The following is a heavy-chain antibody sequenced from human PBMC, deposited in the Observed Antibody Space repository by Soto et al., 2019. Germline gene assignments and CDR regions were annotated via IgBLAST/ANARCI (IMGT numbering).Heavy chain of an antibody. CDR1: GGSVSSGAFY. Sequence: QVQLQESGPGLVKPSQTLSLTCSVSGGSVSSGAFYWGWIRQSPGKGLECLGYIYSFGNTFYNPSLKSRVTISLDTSKYQFSLRLTSGIADDTAIYYCARVMGDGSGKFWWFDLWGQGTLVIVSS. D-gene: IGHD3-10*01. J-gene: IGHJ5*02. V-gene: IGHV4-31*03. CDR2: IYSFGNT. CDR3: ARVMGDGSGKFWWFDL.